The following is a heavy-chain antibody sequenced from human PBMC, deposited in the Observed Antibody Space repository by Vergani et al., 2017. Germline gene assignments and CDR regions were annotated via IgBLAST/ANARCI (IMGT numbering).Heavy chain of an antibody. Sequence: EVQLVESGGGLVKPGGSLRLSCAASGFTFSSYSMNWVRQAPGKGLEWVSSISSSSSYIYYADSVKGRFTISRDNAKNSLYLQMNSLRAEDTAVYYCAKDLHDSSGYYPDYWGQGTLVTVSS. J-gene: IGHJ4*02. CDR3: AKDLHDSSGYYPDY. D-gene: IGHD3-22*01. CDR1: GFTFSSYS. V-gene: IGHV3-21*01. CDR2: ISSSSSYI.